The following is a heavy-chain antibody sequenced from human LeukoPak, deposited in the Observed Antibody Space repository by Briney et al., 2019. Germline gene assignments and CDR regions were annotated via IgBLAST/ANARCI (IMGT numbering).Heavy chain of an antibody. CDR2: INAGNGNT. CDR3: ARVPSLLVLGSRYSGSYYFDY. J-gene: IGHJ4*02. V-gene: IGHV1-3*01. CDR1: GYTFTSYA. D-gene: IGHD1-26*01. Sequence: GASVKVSCKASGYTFTSYAMHWVRQAPGQRLEWMGWINAGNGNTKYSQKFQGRVTITRDTSASTAYMELSSLRSEDTAVYYCARVPSLLVLGSRYSGSYYFDYWGQGTLVTVSS.